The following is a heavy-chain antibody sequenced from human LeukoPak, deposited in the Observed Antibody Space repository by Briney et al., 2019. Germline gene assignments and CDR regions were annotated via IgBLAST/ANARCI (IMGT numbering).Heavy chain of an antibody. Sequence: SETLSLTCAVYGGSFSGYYWSWIRQPPGKGLEWIGEINHSGSTNYNPSLKSRVTISVDTSENQFSLKLSSVTAADTAVYYCARTASKFDPWGQGTLVTVSS. V-gene: IGHV4-34*01. CDR2: INHSGST. D-gene: IGHD2-21*02. CDR3: ARTASKFDP. J-gene: IGHJ5*02. CDR1: GGSFSGYY.